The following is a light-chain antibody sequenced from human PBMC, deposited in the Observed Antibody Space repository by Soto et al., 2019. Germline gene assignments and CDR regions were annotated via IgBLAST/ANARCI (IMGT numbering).Light chain of an antibody. V-gene: IGLV1-44*01. CDR3: AAWEDSLNVL. Sequence: QSVLTQPPSASGTPGQRVTISCSGSSSNIGSNTVNWYQQLPGTAPKLLIYSNNQRPSGVPDRFSGSKSGTSASLAISGLQSDDEADYYCAAWEDSLNVLLGVGTKLTVL. CDR2: SNN. CDR1: SSNIGSNT. J-gene: IGLJ2*01.